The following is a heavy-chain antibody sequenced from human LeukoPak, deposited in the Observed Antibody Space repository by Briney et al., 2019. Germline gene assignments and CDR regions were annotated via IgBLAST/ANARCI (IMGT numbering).Heavy chain of an antibody. Sequence: GESLKISCKGSGYSFTSYWIGWVRQMPGEGLEWMGIIYPGDSDTRYSPSFQGQVTISADKSISTAYLQWSSLKASDTAMYYCARRSIAAAGNAEYFQHWGQGTLVTVSS. CDR2: IYPGDSDT. CDR1: GYSFTSYW. V-gene: IGHV5-51*01. CDR3: ARRSIAAAGNAEYFQH. J-gene: IGHJ1*01. D-gene: IGHD6-13*01.